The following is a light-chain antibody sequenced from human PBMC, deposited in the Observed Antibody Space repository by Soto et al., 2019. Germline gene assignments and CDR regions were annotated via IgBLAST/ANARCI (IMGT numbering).Light chain of an antibody. CDR2: VAS. Sequence: DIQLTQSPSFLSASVGDRVTITCRASQGISSYLAWYQQKPGKAPKLLIYVASSLQSGVPSRFTGSGSGTEFTLTISSLQPEDFAPYYCQQFNSYPITFGQGTRLEIK. V-gene: IGKV1-9*01. CDR1: QGISSY. CDR3: QQFNSYPIT. J-gene: IGKJ5*01.